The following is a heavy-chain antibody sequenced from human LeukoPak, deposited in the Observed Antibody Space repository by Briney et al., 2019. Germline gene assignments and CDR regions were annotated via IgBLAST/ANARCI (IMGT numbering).Heavy chain of an antibody. Sequence: SQTLSLTCAISGDSVSSNSAAWNWVRQSPSRGLEWLGRTYYRSKWYNDYAVSVKSRITINPDTSKNQFSLQLNSVTPEDTAVYYCARSGYCSSTSCWYGKNWFDPWGQGTLVTVSS. CDR1: GDSVSSNSAA. CDR3: ARSGYCSSTSCWYGKNWFDP. J-gene: IGHJ5*02. D-gene: IGHD2-2*01. V-gene: IGHV6-1*01. CDR2: TYYRSKWYN.